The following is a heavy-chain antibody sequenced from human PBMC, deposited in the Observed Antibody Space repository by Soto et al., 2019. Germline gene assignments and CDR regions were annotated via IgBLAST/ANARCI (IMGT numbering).Heavy chain of an antibody. CDR1: GYSISAYY. J-gene: IGHJ4*02. Sequence: QVQLVQSGTEVKKPGASVKVSCQASGYSISAYYIHWVRQAPGQGLERMGWIDPKNGGTVSAQKFKGRLTMTRDTSISTVYMGMSGLTADDTALYYCGRDDYGIAPYWGQGSVVTVSS. CDR3: GRDDYGIAPY. V-gene: IGHV1-2*02. CDR2: IDPKNGGT. D-gene: IGHD3-10*01.